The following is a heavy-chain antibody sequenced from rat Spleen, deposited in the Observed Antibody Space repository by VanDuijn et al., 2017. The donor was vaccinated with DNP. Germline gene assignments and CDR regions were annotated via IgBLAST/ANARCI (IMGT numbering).Heavy chain of an antibody. Sequence: EVQLQESGPGLVKPSQSLSLTCSVTGYSITSNYWGWIRKFPGNKMKWIGHISYRGSTSYNPSLKSRISITRDTSKNQFFLQFNSVTTEDTATYYCARQPTVMDYWGQGVMVIVSS. CDR3: ARQPTVMDY. CDR1: GYSITSNY. J-gene: IGHJ2*01. V-gene: IGHV3-1*01. CDR2: ISYRGST. D-gene: IGHD1-11*01.